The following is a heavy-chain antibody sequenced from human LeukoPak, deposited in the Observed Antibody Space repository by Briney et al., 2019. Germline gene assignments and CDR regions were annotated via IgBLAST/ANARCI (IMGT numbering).Heavy chain of an antibody. D-gene: IGHD3-10*01. CDR2: INPNSGGT. Sequence: ASVKVSCKASGYTFTGYYMHWVRQAPGQGLEWMGWINPNSGGTNYAQKFQGRVTMTRDTSISTAYMELSRLRSDDTAVYYCARAVTMVRGVIHYFDYWGQGTLVTVSS. V-gene: IGHV1-2*02. J-gene: IGHJ4*02. CDR3: ARAVTMVRGVIHYFDY. CDR1: GYTFTGYY.